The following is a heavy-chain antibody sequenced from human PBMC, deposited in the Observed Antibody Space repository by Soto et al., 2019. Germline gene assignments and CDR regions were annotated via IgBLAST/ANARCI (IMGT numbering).Heavy chain of an antibody. CDR2: ISGSVGST. V-gene: IGHV3-23*01. Sequence: PSETLSLTCAVYGGSFSSYHWSWIRQTPGKGLEWVSSISGSVGSTYYADSVKGRFIISRDNSKSTLYLQMNSLRAEDTAVYYCPTGTFTFESWGQGTPVTLSS. J-gene: IGHJ4*02. CDR3: PTGTFTFES. CDR1: GGSFSSYH.